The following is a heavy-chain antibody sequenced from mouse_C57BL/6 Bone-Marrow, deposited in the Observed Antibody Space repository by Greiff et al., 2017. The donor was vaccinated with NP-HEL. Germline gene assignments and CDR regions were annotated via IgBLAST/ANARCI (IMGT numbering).Heavy chain of an antibody. V-gene: IGHV7-1*01. Sequence: EVNLVESGGGLVQSGRSLRLSCATSGFTFSDFYMEWVRQAPGKGLEWIAASRNKANDYTTEYSASVKGRFIVSRDTSQSILYLQMNALRAEDTAIYYCARDGAEGYFDYWGQGTTLTVSS. CDR3: ARDGAEGYFDY. CDR2: SRNKANDYTT. CDR1: GFTFSDFY. J-gene: IGHJ2*01.